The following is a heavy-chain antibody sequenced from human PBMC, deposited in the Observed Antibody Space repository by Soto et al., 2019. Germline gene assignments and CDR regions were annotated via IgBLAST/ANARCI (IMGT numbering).Heavy chain of an antibody. J-gene: IGHJ6*02. D-gene: IGHD6-13*01. V-gene: IGHV3-48*03. Sequence: PGGSLRLSCAASGFTFSSYEMNWVRQAPGKGLEWVSYISSSGGTIFYVDSVKGRFTIPRDNAKNSLYLQMNSLRAEDTAVYYCATLTRITADVTEFDFRPVWGQGTTVTVSS. CDR2: ISSSGGTI. CDR1: GFTFSSYE. CDR3: ATLTRITADVTEFDFRPV.